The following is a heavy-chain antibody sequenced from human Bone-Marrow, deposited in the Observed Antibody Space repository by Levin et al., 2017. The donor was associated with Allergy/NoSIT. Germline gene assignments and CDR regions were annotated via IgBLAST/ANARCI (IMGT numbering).Heavy chain of an antibody. V-gene: IGHV3-74*01. J-gene: IGHJ5*02. CDR3: TRDRPHNWFDP. Sequence: GGSLRLSCAASGFIFKDYWMHWVRQTPGKGLEWVSRINQDGSDTVYADFVKGRFTLSRDNAQNTFSLQMNSLRGDDTAVYYCTRDRPHNWFDPWGQGTLVTVS. CDR2: INQDGSDT. CDR1: GFIFKDYW.